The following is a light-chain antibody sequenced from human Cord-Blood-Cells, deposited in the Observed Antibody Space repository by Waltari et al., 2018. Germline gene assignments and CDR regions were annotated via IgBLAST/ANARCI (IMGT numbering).Light chain of an antibody. Sequence: AIQLTQSLSPLSASVGDRVTITCRASQGFISALAWYQQKPGRAPKLLIYDASSLESGGPSRFSSSGSGADFTLAISSLQPEDFATYYCQQFNSYPYTFGQGTKLEIK. CDR2: DAS. J-gene: IGKJ2*01. CDR1: QGFISA. CDR3: QQFNSYPYT. V-gene: IGKV1-13*02.